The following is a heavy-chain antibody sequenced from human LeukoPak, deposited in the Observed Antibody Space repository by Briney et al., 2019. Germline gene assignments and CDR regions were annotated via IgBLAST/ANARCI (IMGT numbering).Heavy chain of an antibody. J-gene: IGHJ4*02. V-gene: IGHV1-2*02. CDR3: ARGLGSGPRPFDY. Sequence: ASVKVSCKASGYTFTGYYMHWVRQAPGQGLEWMGWINPNSGGKNYAQKFQGRVTMTRDTSTSTVYRELSSLRSEDTAVYYCARGLGSGPRPFDYWGQGTLVTVSS. D-gene: IGHD3-3*01. CDR1: GYTFTGYY. CDR2: INPNSGGK.